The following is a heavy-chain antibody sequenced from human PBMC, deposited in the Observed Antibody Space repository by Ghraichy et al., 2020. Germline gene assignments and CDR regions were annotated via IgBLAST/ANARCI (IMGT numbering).Heavy chain of an antibody. CDR3: ASSSYYYGSGSYYTGLDY. D-gene: IGHD3-10*01. CDR1: GFTFSSYG. CDR2: IRYDGSNK. V-gene: IGHV3-30*02. Sequence: GALRLSCAASGFTFSSYGMHWVRQAPGKGLEWVAFIRYDGSNKYYADSVKGRFTISRDNSKNTLYLQMNSLRAEDTAVYYCASSSYYYGSGSYYTGLDYWGQGTLVTVSS. J-gene: IGHJ4*02.